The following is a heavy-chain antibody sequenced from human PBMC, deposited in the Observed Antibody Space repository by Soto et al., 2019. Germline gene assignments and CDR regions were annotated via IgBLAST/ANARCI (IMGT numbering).Heavy chain of an antibody. D-gene: IGHD6-6*01. CDR2: IYYSGST. CDR3: ARDLGSIAARLAFDI. CDR1: GGSISSGGYY. V-gene: IGHV4-31*03. J-gene: IGHJ3*02. Sequence: QVQLQESGPGLVKPSQTLSLTCTVSGGSISSGGYYWSWIRQHPGKVLEWIGYIYYSGSTYYNPSLKSRVTKAVDTSKNQFSLKLSSVTAADTAVYYCARDLGSIAARLAFDIWGQGTMVTVSS.